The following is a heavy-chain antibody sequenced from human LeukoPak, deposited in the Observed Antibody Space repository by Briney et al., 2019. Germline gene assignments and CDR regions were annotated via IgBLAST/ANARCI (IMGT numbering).Heavy chain of an antibody. J-gene: IGHJ5*02. D-gene: IGHD2-21*01. CDR1: GFTFSNYE. V-gene: IGHV3-13*01. Sequence: GGSLSFSCAASGFTFSNYELHGVGQAAGKGRKGFSTADLAPTTYYEDSVKGRFTIYRDNVERTLFLQMNSLTVGDTAVYYCARVGAFCGDKCYPDPWGQGTLVTVSS. CDR3: ARVGAFCGDKCYPDP. CDR2: ADLAPTT.